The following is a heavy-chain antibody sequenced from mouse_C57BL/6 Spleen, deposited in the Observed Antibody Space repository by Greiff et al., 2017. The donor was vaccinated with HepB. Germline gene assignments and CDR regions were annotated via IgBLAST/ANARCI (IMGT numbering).Heavy chain of an antibody. D-gene: IGHD1-1*01. J-gene: IGHJ2*01. CDR1: GYTFTGYW. V-gene: IGHV1-9*01. CDR3: ARRYYGSSGGFDY. CDR2: ILPGSGST. Sequence: QVQLQQSGAELMKPGASVKLSCKATGYTFTGYWIEWVKQRPGHGLEWIGEILPGSGSTNYNGKFKGKATFTADTSSNTAYMQLSSLTTEDSAIYYCARRYYGSSGGFDYWGQGTTLTVSS.